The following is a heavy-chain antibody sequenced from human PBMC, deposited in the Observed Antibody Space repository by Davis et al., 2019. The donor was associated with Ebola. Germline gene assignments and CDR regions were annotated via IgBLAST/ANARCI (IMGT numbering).Heavy chain of an antibody. CDR3: SSWLSSHFDF. CDR2: INGAAWST. J-gene: IGHJ4*02. D-gene: IGHD3-22*01. CDR1: GFTFSLTD. V-gene: IGHV3-23*01. Sequence: GESLKISCAASGFTFSLTDMNWFRQAPGRGPEWVANINGAAWSTSYADSVKGRFTISRDNSKNTLFLQMNSLRPEDTALYYCSSWLSSHFDFWGRGTLVTVSS.